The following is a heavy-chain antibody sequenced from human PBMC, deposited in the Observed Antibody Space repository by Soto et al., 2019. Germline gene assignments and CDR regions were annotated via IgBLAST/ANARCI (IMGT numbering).Heavy chain of an antibody. CDR3: ARLGLMVDNWFDP. J-gene: IGHJ5*02. Sequence: SETLSLTCTVSGGSISSSSYYWGWIRQPPGKGLEWIGSIYYSGSTYYNPSLKSRVTISVDTSKNQFSLKLSSVTAADTAVYYCARLGLMVDNWFDPWGQGTLVTVSS. V-gene: IGHV4-39*01. CDR1: GGSISSSSYY. CDR2: IYYSGST. D-gene: IGHD2-8*01.